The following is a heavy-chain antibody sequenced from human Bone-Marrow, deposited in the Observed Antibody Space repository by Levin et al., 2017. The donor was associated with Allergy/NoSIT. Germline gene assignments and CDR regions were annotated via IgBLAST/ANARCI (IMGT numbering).Heavy chain of an antibody. J-gene: IGHJ4*02. V-gene: IGHV1-18*01. Sequence: ASVKVSCKASGYTFTTNGISWVRQVPGLGLEWMGWISAFNGNTNFAQKFRGRVTMTTDASTSTAYMELRSLTSDDTAVYYCARDDIGIVIRMIDYWGQGTPVTVSS. CDR1: GYTFTTNG. CDR3: ARDDIGIVIRMIDY. CDR2: ISAFNGNT. D-gene: IGHD3-3*01.